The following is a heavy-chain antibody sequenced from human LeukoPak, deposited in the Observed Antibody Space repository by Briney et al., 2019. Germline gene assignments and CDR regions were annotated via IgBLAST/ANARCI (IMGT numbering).Heavy chain of an antibody. CDR1: GFTFITFA. CDR3: ARLYGYGDLYYFDY. J-gene: IGHJ4*02. CDR2: INFSGGNA. D-gene: IGHD4-17*01. V-gene: IGHV3-21*01. Sequence: GGSLRLSCAASGFTFITFAMTWVRQAPGTGLEWVSTINFSGGNAYYADSVKGRFTISRDNAKNSLYLQMNSLRADDTAVYYCARLYGYGDLYYFDYWGQGFLVTVPS.